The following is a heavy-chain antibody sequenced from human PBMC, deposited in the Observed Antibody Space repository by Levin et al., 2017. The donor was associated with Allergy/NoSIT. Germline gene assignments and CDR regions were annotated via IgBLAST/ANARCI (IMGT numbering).Heavy chain of an antibody. Sequence: GGSLRLSCAASGFTFSSYWMSWVRQAPGKGLEWVANINQDGSENNYVDSVKGRFTISRDNAGNPLYLQMNSLRAEDTAVYYCAREGRPGGVAGFQYWGQGTLVTVSS. J-gene: IGHJ1*01. CDR2: INQDGSEN. D-gene: IGHD2-15*01. V-gene: IGHV3-7*01. CDR3: AREGRPGGVAGFQY. CDR1: GFTFSSYW.